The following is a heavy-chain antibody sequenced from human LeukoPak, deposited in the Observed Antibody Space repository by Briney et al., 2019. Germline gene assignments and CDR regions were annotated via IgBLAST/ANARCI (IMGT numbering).Heavy chain of an antibody. V-gene: IGHV1-69*05. CDR2: IIPIFGTP. CDR1: GGTFSNYA. Sequence: SVKVSCEASGGTFSNYAVSWVRQAPGQGLEWMGRIIPIFGTPSYAQTFQGRVTITTDKSTSTAYMELNSLRAEDTAVYYCATPWRMVGAPGGPVFAFDFWGQGTMVIVSS. CDR3: ATPWRMVGAPGGPVFAFDF. D-gene: IGHD1-26*01. J-gene: IGHJ3*01.